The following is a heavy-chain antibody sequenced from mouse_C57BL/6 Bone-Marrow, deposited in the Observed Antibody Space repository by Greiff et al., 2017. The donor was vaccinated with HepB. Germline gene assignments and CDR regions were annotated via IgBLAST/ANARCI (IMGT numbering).Heavy chain of an antibody. V-gene: IGHV1-50*01. CDR1: GYTFTSYW. CDR2: IDPSDSYT. J-gene: IGHJ2*01. Sequence: QVQLQQPGAELVKPGASVKLSCKASGYTFTSYWMQWVKQRPGQGLEWIGEIDPSDSYTNYNQKFKGKATLTVDTSSSTAYMQLSSLTSEDSAVYYCARNRITTVVAKYYFDYWGQGTTLTVSS. CDR3: ARNRITTVVAKYYFDY. D-gene: IGHD1-1*01.